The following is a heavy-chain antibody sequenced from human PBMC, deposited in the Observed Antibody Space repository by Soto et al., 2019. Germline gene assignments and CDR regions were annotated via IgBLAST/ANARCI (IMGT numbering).Heavy chain of an antibody. CDR2: IYYSGST. D-gene: IGHD1-26*01. CDR3: ARRYGSAIDY. CDR1: GGSIHSNNYY. V-gene: IGHV4-39*07. J-gene: IGHJ4*02. Sequence: SGTLSLTCPVSGGSIHSNNYYWGWVRQPPGKGLEWIGSIYYSGSTYYNPSLKSRVTISVDKSKNQFSLKLSSVTAADTAGYYCARRYGSAIDYWGQGTLVTVSS.